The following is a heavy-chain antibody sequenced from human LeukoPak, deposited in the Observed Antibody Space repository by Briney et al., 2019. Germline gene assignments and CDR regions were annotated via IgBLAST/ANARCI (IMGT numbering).Heavy chain of an antibody. CDR2: ISWNSGSI. CDR1: GFTFDDYA. Sequence: GGSLRLSCAASGFTFDDYAMHWVRQAPGKGLEWVSGISWNSGSIGYAGSVKGRFTISRDNARTSLYLQMNSLRAEDTAVYYCAKDDSFGNSDYWGQGTLVTVSS. D-gene: IGHD2-15*01. J-gene: IGHJ4*02. V-gene: IGHV3-9*01. CDR3: AKDDSFGNSDY.